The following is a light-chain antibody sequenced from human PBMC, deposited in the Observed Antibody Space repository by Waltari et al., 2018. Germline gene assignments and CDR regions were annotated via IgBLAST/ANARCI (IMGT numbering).Light chain of an antibody. CDR3: SSFTPNPTVM. CDR1: SSDIGSCNL. Sequence: QSALTQPAAGSESPGQAITISGTGSSSDIGSCNLGSGDQQHPGKAPKLIIYDVTKRPSLLSARSSGSKSGNTASLTISGLPTEDEAHYSCSSFTPNPTVMFGGGPHLTVL. CDR2: DVT. V-gene: IGLV2-14*03. J-gene: IGLJ3*02.